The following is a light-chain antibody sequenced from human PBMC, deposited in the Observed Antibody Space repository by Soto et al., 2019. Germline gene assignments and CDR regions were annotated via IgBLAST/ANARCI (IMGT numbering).Light chain of an antibody. V-gene: IGLV2-14*01. CDR1: SSDVGGYNY. CDR3: ISYTSSSTLVV. CDR2: DVS. J-gene: IGLJ2*01. Sequence: SALTQPASVSGSPGQSITISCTGTSSDVGGYNYVSWYQQHPGKAPKLMIYDVSNRPSGVSNRFSGSKSGNTASLTISGLQAEDEADYYCISYTSSSTLVVFGGGTKLTVL.